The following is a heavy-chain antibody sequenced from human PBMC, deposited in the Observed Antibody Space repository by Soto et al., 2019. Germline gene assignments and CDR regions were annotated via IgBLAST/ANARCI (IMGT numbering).Heavy chain of an antibody. CDR2: ISGGGGTT. D-gene: IGHD1-26*01. V-gene: IGHV3-23*01. CDR1: GFTFSSYA. CDR3: AKGLGELIRAFDI. Sequence: GGSLRLSCAACGFTFSSYAMSWVRQAPGKGLEWVSTISGGGGTTYHADSVKGRFTISRDSSKNTLYLQMNSLRAEDTAIYYCAKGLGELIRAFDIWGQGTMVTVSS. J-gene: IGHJ3*02.